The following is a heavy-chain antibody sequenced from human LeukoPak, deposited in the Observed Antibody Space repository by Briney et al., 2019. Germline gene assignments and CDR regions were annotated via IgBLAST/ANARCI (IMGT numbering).Heavy chain of an antibody. V-gene: IGHV3-30-3*01. CDR3: ARRILSTSWTDSFDI. J-gene: IGHJ3*02. Sequence: GGSLRLSCAASGFAFSRHAMHWVRQAPGEGLEWVAVLSSDGTDKHYADSVKGRFTISRDNAKNSLYLQMNSLRAEDTAVYYCARRILSTSWTDSFDIWGQGTMVTVSS. CDR1: GFAFSRHA. CDR2: LSSDGTDK. D-gene: IGHD2-2*01.